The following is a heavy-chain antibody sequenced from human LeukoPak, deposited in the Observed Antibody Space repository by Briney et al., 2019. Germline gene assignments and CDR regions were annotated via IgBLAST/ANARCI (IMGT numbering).Heavy chain of an antibody. CDR2: ISYDGSNK. CDR1: GFTFSSCG. J-gene: IGHJ3*02. Sequence: GGSLRLSCAASGFTFSSCGMHWVRQAPGKGLEWVEVISYDGSNKYYADSVKGRFTISRDNSKNTLFLEMNSLRAEDTAVYYCAKALTSGWYLDAFNIWGQGTMVTVSS. CDR3: AKALTSGWYLDAFNI. V-gene: IGHV3-30*18. D-gene: IGHD6-19*01.